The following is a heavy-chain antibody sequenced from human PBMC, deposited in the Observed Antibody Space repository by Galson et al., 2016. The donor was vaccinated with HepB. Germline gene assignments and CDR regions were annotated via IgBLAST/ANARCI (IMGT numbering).Heavy chain of an antibody. CDR3: ARLEGVVGPVQSRTNGNNWFDP. V-gene: IGHV4-39*01. J-gene: IGHJ5*02. CDR1: GGSISSYGSY. D-gene: IGHD2-15*01. CDR2: IYHSGIA. Sequence: SETLSLTCTVFGGSISSYGSYWGWIRQPPGKGLEWIGSIYHSGIAHYNLSLESRVTMSVDTSKNQYSLRLNSVTAADTAVYYCARLEGVVGPVQSRTNGNNWFDPWGQGTLVIVSS.